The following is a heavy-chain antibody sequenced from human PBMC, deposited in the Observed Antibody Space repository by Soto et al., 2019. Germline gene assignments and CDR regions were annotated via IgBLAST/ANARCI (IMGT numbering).Heavy chain of an antibody. CDR2: ISSDGSKQ. V-gene: IGHV3-30*18. CDR1: GFTFSSYG. J-gene: IGHJ4*02. Sequence: QVQLVDSGGGVVQPGGSLRLSCAASGFTFSSYGIHWVRQTPGKGLEWVAVISSDGSKQYYTDSVKGRFTISRDNSKNTLCLQMTSLRAEDTAIYYCAKDGVGGAGQLWLVRFPDSWGQGTQVTVSS. CDR3: AKDGVGGAGQLWLVRFPDS. D-gene: IGHD6-19*01.